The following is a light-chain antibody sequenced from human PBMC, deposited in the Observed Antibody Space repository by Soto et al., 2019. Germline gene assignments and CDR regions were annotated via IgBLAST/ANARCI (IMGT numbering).Light chain of an antibody. CDR2: DAS. J-gene: IGKJ5*01. CDR3: QQRSAGIT. V-gene: IGKV3-11*01. Sequence: IVLTQSPTTLSLWPGETAVLSCKASESISSSLSWYQQRPGQAPRLLIYDASNRAPGIPARFSGSGSGTVFTLTISSLEPEEFALYDCQQRSAGITFGQGTRLEIE. CDR1: ESISSS.